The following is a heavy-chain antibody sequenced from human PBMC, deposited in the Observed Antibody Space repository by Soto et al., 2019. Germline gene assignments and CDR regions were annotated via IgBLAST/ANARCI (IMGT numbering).Heavy chain of an antibody. J-gene: IGHJ6*01. CDR1: GYTFTRNG. Sequence: QVHLVQSGAEVKKPGASVNVSCKTSGYTFTRNGISWVRQAPGQGLERMGWISPNSGNTKHAQKRQGRLIKTTDTSTSTASSRLRSLRSGDAAVYHCVIVRYSNRWPARGVSGPGTTVTVS. D-gene: IGHD4-4*01. CDR2: ISPNSGNT. CDR3: VIVRYSNRWPARGV. V-gene: IGHV1-18*01.